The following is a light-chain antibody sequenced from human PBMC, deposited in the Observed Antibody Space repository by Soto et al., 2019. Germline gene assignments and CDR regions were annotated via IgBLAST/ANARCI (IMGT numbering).Light chain of an antibody. CDR2: GAS. Sequence: EIVLTQSPGTLSLSPGERATLSCRAGQSVTANYLAWYQQKPGQAPRLLIYGASIRATGIPARFSGSGSGTDFILTISRLEPEDCAVYYCQQYGSSPLTFGQGTKLEIK. CDR3: QQYGSSPLT. CDR1: QSVTANY. J-gene: IGKJ2*01. V-gene: IGKV3-20*01.